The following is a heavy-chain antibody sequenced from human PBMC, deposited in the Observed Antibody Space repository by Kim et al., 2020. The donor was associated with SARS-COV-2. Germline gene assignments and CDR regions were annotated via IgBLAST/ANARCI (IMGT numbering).Heavy chain of an antibody. CDR3: ARARGGSDY. Sequence: GSTNYNPSLKSRVTISVDTSKNQFSLKLSSVTAADTAVYYCARARGGSDYWGQGTLVTVSS. CDR2: GST. V-gene: IGHV4-34*01. D-gene: IGHD3-10*01. J-gene: IGHJ4*02.